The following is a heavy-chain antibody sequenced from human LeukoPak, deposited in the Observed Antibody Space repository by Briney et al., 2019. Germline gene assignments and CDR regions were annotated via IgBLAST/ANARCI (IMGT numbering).Heavy chain of an antibody. V-gene: IGHV1-46*01. Sequence: EASVKVSCKASGYTFTSYFIHWVRQAPGQGLEWMGIIDPSGGAPRNVQKFQGRITMTRDPSSSTIHMELSSLRSEDTAVYYCARVRDYGNYYDAFDIWGQGTMVSVSS. J-gene: IGHJ3*02. D-gene: IGHD4-17*01. CDR3: ARVRDYGNYYDAFDI. CDR2: IDPSGGAP. CDR1: GYTFTSYF.